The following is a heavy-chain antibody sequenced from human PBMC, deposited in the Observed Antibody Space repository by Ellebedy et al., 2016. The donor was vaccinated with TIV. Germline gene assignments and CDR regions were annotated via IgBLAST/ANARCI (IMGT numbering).Heavy chain of an antibody. D-gene: IGHD5-12*01. CDR1: GYTFTCYY. CDR2: NNTNSGGT. CDR3: ARTRGYSGDDSYGMDV. J-gene: IGHJ6*02. Sequence: AASVTVSCKASGYTFTCYYMHWVRQAPGQGLEWLGWNNTNSGGTNYAQKFQGRVTMTRDTSISTAYMELSRLRSDDTAVYYCARTRGYSGDDSYGMDVWGQGTTVTVSS. V-gene: IGHV1-2*02.